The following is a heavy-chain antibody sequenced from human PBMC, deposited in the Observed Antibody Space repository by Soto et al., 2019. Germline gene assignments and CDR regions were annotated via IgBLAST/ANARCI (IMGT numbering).Heavy chain of an antibody. CDR2: IKEDGTEK. D-gene: IGHD3-3*02. Sequence: EVQLVESGGGLVQPGGSLRLSCAASGFPFSTYWMTWFRQAPGKGLEWVANIKEDGTEKYYVDSVKGRFTISRDNAENSLYLQMNSLRAEDTAVYYCARHHIFAEGAFDIWGQGTMVTVSS. CDR1: GFPFSTYW. CDR3: ARHHIFAEGAFDI. V-gene: IGHV3-7*01. J-gene: IGHJ3*02.